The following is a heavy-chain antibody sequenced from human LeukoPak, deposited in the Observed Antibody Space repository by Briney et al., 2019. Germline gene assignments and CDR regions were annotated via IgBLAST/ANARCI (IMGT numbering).Heavy chain of an antibody. Sequence: SETLSLTCTVSGGSISSNTYYWDWIRQPPGKGLECIGSIYYGGSTYYNPSLKSRVIISVDTSKNQFSLKLNSVTAADTAVYYCARGSRELYYFDYWGQGTLVTVSS. CDR3: ARGSRELYYFDY. CDR1: GGSISSNTYY. V-gene: IGHV4-39*07. J-gene: IGHJ4*02. D-gene: IGHD1-7*01. CDR2: IYYGGST.